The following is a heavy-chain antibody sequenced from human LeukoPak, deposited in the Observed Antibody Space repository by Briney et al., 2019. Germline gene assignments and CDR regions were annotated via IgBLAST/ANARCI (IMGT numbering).Heavy chain of an antibody. J-gene: IGHJ6*03. Sequence: GGSLRLSCAASGFTFSDYYMSWIRQAPGKGLEWVSHISSSGSTIYYADSVKGRFTISRDNAKNSLYLQMNSLRAEDTAVYYCARRIVVRLGAYYYYYYMDVWGKGTTVTISS. D-gene: IGHD3-22*01. CDR2: ISSSGSTI. V-gene: IGHV3-11*01. CDR1: GFTFSDYY. CDR3: ARRIVVRLGAYYYYYYMDV.